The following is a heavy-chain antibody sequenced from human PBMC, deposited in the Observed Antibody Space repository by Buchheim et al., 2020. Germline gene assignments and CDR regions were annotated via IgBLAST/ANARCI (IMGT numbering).Heavy chain of an antibody. CDR1: GFIFSSYE. V-gene: IGHV3-48*03. CDR3: ARDFSSRFGDY. J-gene: IGHJ4*02. D-gene: IGHD6-6*01. CDR2: ISSSGSTI. Sequence: EVQLVESGGGLVQPGGSLRLSCAASGFIFSSYEMNWVRQAPGKGLEWVSYISSSGSTIYYTDSVKGRFTISRDNAKNSLYLQMNSLGAEDTAVYFCARDFSSRFGDYWGQGTL.